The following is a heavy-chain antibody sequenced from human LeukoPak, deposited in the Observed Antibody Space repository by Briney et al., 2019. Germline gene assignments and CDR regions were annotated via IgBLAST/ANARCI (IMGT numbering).Heavy chain of an antibody. CDR3: ARDNIWAFNI. V-gene: IGHV3-69-1*01. J-gene: IGHJ3*02. CDR1: GFTSFDFP. Sequence: GGSLRLYCEASGFTSFDFPMNWVRKAPGKGLEWVSHIRTDGTITYADSVKGRFTISRDDAKTSVYLQMNSLRDEDTAIYYCARDNIWAFNIWGQGTMVTVAS. CDR2: IRTDGTI. D-gene: IGHD2/OR15-2a*01.